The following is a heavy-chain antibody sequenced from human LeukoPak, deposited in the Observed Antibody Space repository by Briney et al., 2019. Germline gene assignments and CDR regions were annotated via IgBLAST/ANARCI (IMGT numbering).Heavy chain of an antibody. J-gene: IGHJ4*02. CDR1: GFTFSSYA. CDR3: AKARHSSSWCGGN. D-gene: IGHD6-13*01. V-gene: IGHV3-23*01. Sequence: GGSLRLSCAASGFTFSSYAMTWVRQAPGKGLEWVSAISGSGASTYYADSVKGRFTISRDNSKSTLYLQMNSLRVEDTAVYFCAKARHSSSWCGGNWGPGTLVTVSS. CDR2: ISGSGAST.